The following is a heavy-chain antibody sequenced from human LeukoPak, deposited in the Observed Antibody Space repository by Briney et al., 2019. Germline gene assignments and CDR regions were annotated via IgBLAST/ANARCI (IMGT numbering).Heavy chain of an antibody. CDR3: AKPHSGWYYFDY. CDR1: GFTFSSYA. D-gene: IGHD6-19*01. CDR2: ISNNGGFT. J-gene: IGHJ4*02. V-gene: IGHV3-64*01. Sequence: TGGSLRLSCAASGFTFSSYAMHWVRQAPGKGLEYVSGISNNGGFTYYANSVKDRFTISRDNSKNTLYLQMGSLRAEDSAVYYCAKPHSGWYYFDYWGQGTLVTVSS.